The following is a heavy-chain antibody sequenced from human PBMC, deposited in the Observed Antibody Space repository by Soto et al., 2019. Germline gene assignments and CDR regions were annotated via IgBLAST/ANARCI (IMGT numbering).Heavy chain of an antibody. CDR1: GFTFSSYA. Sequence: GGSLRLSCAASGFTFSSYAMHWVRQAPGKGLEWVAVISYDGSNKYYADSVKGRFTISRDNSKNTLYLQMNSLRAEDTAVYYCARLAYCGGDCYSSGFDYWGQGTLVTVSS. CDR2: ISYDGSNK. CDR3: ARLAYCGGDCYSSGFDY. J-gene: IGHJ4*02. V-gene: IGHV3-30-3*01. D-gene: IGHD2-21*02.